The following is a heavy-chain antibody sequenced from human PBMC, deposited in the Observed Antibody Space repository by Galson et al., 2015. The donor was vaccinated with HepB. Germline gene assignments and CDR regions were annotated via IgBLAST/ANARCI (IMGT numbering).Heavy chain of an antibody. CDR2: IYPGDSDT. Sequence: QSGAEVKKPGESLKISCKGSGYSFTSYWIGWVRQMPGKGLEWMGIIYPGDSDTRYSPSFQGQVTISADKFISTAYLQWSSLKASDTAMYYCARHSRSGSYYGGMDVWGQGTTVTVSS. J-gene: IGHJ6*02. D-gene: IGHD1-26*01. CDR3: ARHSRSGSYYGGMDV. CDR1: GYSFTSYW. V-gene: IGHV5-51*01.